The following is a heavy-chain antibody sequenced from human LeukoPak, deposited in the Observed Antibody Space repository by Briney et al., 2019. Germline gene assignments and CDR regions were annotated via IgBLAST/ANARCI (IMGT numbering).Heavy chain of an antibody. V-gene: IGHV3-74*01. CDR1: GFTFSNYA. Sequence: GRSLRLSCAASGFTFSNYAMHWVRQAPGKGLEWVSRITSDGSSTSYADSVKGRFTISRDNAKNTLYLQMNSLRGEDTAVYYCARDFDHWGQGTLVTVSS. CDR3: ARDFDH. CDR2: ITSDGSST. J-gene: IGHJ5*02.